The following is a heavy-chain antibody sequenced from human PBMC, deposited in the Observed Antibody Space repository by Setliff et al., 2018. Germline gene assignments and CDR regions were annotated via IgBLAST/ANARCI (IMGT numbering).Heavy chain of an antibody. V-gene: IGHV1-2*06. CDR3: AKASVWVVDANCGSFDV. J-gene: IGHJ3*01. CDR1: GYTFNNYF. D-gene: IGHD2-15*01. Sequence: ASVKVSCKASGYTFNNYFLHWVRQAPGQGLEWMGRFHPYSGHTNYAQKFQGRVEITTDESTNTAYMELSSLTSDDTATYYCAKASVWVVDANCGSFDVWGQGTVVTVSS. CDR2: FHPYSGHT.